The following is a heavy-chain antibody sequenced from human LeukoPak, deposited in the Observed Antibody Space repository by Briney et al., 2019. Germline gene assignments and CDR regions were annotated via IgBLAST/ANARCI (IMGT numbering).Heavy chain of an antibody. V-gene: IGHV3-53*01. CDR2: IHSGGNT. CDR1: GFTVSSSY. D-gene: IGHD5-18*01. CDR3: ARVAEYNYDYFDF. Sequence: PGGSLRLSCAASGFTVSSSYLSWVRQAPGKGLDWVSTIHSGGNTYYADSVKGRFTISRDNSKNTLYLQMNSLRAEDTAVYYCARVAEYNYDYFDFWGQGTLVTVSS. J-gene: IGHJ4*02.